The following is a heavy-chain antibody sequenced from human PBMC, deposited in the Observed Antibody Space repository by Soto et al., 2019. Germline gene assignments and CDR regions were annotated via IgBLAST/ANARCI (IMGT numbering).Heavy chain of an antibody. J-gene: IGHJ4*02. CDR2: IIPIVGIA. CDR3: ARDLRGLRWSHFDY. Sequence: ASVKVSCKASGGTYSSYTISWVRQAPGQGLEWMGRIIPIVGIANYAQKFQGRVTITADKSTSTVYMELSSLRSEDTAVYYCARDLRGLRWSHFDYWGQGTLVTVSS. D-gene: IGHD4-17*01. CDR1: GGTYSSYT. V-gene: IGHV1-69*04.